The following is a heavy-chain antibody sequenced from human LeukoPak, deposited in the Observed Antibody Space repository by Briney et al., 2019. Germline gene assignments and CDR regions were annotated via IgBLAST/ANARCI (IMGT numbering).Heavy chain of an antibody. CDR1: GGSISSSSYY. CDR2: IYYSGST. CDR3: ARHPATTNDAFDI. J-gene: IGHJ3*02. Sequence: SETLSLTCTVSGGSISSSSYYWGWIRQPPGKGLEWIGSIYYSGSTYYNPSLKSRVTISVDTSKNQFSPKLSSVTAADTAVYYCARHPATTNDAFDIWGQGTMVTVSS. D-gene: IGHD1-14*01. V-gene: IGHV4-39*01.